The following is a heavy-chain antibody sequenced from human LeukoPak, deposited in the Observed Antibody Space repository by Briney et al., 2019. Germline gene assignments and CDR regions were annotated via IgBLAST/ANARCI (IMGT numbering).Heavy chain of an antibody. CDR2: IYHSGST. Sequence: SQTLSLTCAVSGGSISSGGYSWSWIRQPPGKGLEWIGYIYHSGSTCYNPSLKSRVTISVDRSKNQFSLKLSSVTAADTAVYYCARARLGYSEKDWGQGTLVTVSS. J-gene: IGHJ4*02. CDR1: GGSISSGGYS. V-gene: IGHV4-30-2*01. CDR3: ARARLGYSEKD. D-gene: IGHD2-21*01.